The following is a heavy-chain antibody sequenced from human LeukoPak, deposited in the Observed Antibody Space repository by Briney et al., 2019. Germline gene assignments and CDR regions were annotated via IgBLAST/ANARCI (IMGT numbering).Heavy chain of an antibody. CDR1: GGSISSGDYY. D-gene: IGHD3-9*01. Sequence: SETLSLTCTVSGGSISSGDYYWSWIRQPPGKGLEWFGYIYYSGSTYYNPSLKSRVTISVDTSKNQFSLKLSSVTAADTAVYYCARRMTYYDILTGYPQPYYFDYWGQGTLVTVSS. CDR2: IYYSGST. J-gene: IGHJ4*02. CDR3: ARRMTYYDILTGYPQPYYFDY. V-gene: IGHV4-30-4*08.